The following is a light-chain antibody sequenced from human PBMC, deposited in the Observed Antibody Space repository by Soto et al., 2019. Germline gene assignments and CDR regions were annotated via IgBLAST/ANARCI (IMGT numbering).Light chain of an antibody. CDR1: NSNIGAGYD. V-gene: IGLV1-40*01. CDR3: QSYASRLIAYV. CDR2: SNN. Sequence: QSVLTQPPSVSGAPGQRVTISCTGSNSNIGAGYDVHWYLQLPGTAPKLLVYSNNNRPSGVPDRFSGSKSGTSASLAITGLQAEDEADYYCQSYASRLIAYVFGTGTKLTVL. J-gene: IGLJ1*01.